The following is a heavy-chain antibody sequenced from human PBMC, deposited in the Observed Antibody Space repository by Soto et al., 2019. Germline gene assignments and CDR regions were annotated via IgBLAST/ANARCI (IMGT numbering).Heavy chain of an antibody. CDR3: ARNYGRGAFDI. CDR2: IYYSGST. CDR1: GGSISSSSYY. V-gene: IGHV4-39*07. Sequence: SETLSLTCTVSGGSISSSSYYWGWIRQPPGKGLEWIGNIYYSGSTYYNPSLKSRVTISVDTSKNQFSLKLSSVTAADTAVYYCARNYGRGAFDIWGQGTMVTVSS. D-gene: IGHD4-17*01. J-gene: IGHJ3*02.